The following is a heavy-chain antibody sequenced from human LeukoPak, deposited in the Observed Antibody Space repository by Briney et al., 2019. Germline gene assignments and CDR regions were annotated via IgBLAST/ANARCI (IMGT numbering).Heavy chain of an antibody. D-gene: IGHD3-16*01. CDR1: GFTFSNYA. CDR3: AYAFGGVINTRFDY. V-gene: IGHV3-30-3*01. J-gene: IGHJ4*02. CDR2: ISYDGSNK. Sequence: GGSLRLSCAASGFTFSNYAIHWVRQSPGKGLEWVALISYDGSNKYYADSVKGRFTISRDNAKNSLYLQMNSLRAEDTAVYYCAYAFGGVINTRFDYWGQGTLVTVSS.